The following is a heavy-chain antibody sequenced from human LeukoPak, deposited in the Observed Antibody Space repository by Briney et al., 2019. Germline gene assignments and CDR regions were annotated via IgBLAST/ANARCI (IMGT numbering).Heavy chain of an antibody. Sequence: GGSLRLSCAASGFTVSSNYMSWVRQAPGKGLEWVSGISPSGDITYYADSVKGRFTISRDNSKNTLYLEVISLTAEDTAVYYCAKDDAWLRFGEWSQGTLVTVSS. D-gene: IGHD3-10*01. CDR2: ISPSGDIT. J-gene: IGHJ4*02. V-gene: IGHV3-23*01. CDR3: AKDDAWLRFGE. CDR1: GFTVSSNY.